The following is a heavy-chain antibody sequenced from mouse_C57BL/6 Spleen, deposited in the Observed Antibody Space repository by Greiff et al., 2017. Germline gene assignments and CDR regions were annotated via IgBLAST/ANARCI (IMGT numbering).Heavy chain of an antibody. CDR1: GYTFTSYW. CDR3: ARGYYGSSYFYY. D-gene: IGHD1-1*01. Sequence: VQLQQPGAELVKPGASVKMSCKASGYTFTSYWITWVKQRPGQGLEWIGDIYPGSGSTNYNEKFKSKATLTVDTSSSTAYMQLSSLTSEDSAVSSCARGYYGSSYFYYWGQGTTLTVSS. CDR2: IYPGSGST. V-gene: IGHV1-55*01. J-gene: IGHJ2*01.